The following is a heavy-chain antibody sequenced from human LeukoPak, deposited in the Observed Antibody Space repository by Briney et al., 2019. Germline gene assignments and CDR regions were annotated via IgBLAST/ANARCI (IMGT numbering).Heavy chain of an antibody. V-gene: IGHV3-23*01. CDR3: ANTGCSSTSCSPNY. Sequence: GGSLRLSCAASGFTFSNYAMSWVREAPGKRLEWVSVISGSGGSTYYADSVKGRFTISRDNSNNTLYLQMNSLRAEDTAVYYCANTGCSSTSCSPNYWGQGTLVTVSS. J-gene: IGHJ4*02. CDR2: ISGSGGST. D-gene: IGHD2-2*01. CDR1: GFTFSNYA.